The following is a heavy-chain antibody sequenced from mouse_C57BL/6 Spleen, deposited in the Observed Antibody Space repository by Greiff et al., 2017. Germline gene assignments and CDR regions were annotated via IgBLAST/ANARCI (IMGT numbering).Heavy chain of an antibody. CDR3: VRCSSYAWFAY. CDR1: GFSFNTYA. Sequence: GGGLVQPKGSLKLSCAASGFSFNTYAMNWVRQAPGKGLEWVARIRSKSNNYATYYADSVKVRLTISRDDSESMLYLQMNNLKTEDTAKYYGVRCSSYAWFAYWGQGTLVPVSA. V-gene: IGHV10-1*01. CDR2: IRSKSNNYAT. J-gene: IGHJ3*01. D-gene: IGHD1-1*01.